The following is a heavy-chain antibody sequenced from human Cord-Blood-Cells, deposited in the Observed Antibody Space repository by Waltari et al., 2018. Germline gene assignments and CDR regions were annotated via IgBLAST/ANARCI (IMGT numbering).Heavy chain of an antibody. Sequence: QLQLQESGPGLVKPSETLSITCTVSGGSISSSSYYWGWIRQPPGKGLEWIGSIYYSGSTYYNPSLKSRVTISVDTSKNQFSLKLSSVTAADTAVYYCARHSYHYDSSGYYFDYWGQGTLVTVSS. D-gene: IGHD3-22*01. J-gene: IGHJ4*02. CDR3: ARHSYHYDSSGYYFDY. CDR2: IYYSGST. CDR1: GGSISSSSYY. V-gene: IGHV4-39*01.